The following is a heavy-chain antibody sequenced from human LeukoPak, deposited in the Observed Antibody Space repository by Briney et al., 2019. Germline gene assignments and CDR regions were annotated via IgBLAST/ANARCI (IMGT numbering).Heavy chain of an antibody. CDR3: ARGQVSSGWYWGSYYYYGMDV. CDR1: GYTFTSYD. V-gene: IGHV1-8*01. Sequence: ASVKVSCKASGYTFTSYDVNWVRQATGQGLEWMGWMNPNSGNTGYAQKFQGRVTMTRNTSISTAYMELSSLRSGDTAVYYCARGQVSSGWYWGSYYYYGMDVWGQGTTVTVSS. J-gene: IGHJ6*02. D-gene: IGHD6-19*01. CDR2: MNPNSGNT.